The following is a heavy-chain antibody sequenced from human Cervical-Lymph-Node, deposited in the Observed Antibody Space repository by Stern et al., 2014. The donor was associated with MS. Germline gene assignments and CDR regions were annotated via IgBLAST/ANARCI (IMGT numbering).Heavy chain of an antibody. CDR3: ARVDTAPSSALDV. CDR2: INPRDSDT. V-gene: IGHV5-51*03. CDR1: GYFVPTHW. J-gene: IGHJ6*02. Sequence: EVQLVEPGAAVKKPGESLKISCKVSGYFVPTHWIGWGGQMTGQGLEWRGIINPRDSDTRYSPSFQGQVTISADKSISTAYLQWSSLKASDTAMYYCARVDTAPSSALDVWGQGTTVIVSS. D-gene: IGHD5-18*01.